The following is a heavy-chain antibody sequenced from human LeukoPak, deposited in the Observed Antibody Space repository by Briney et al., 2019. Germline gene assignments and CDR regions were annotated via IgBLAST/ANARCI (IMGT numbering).Heavy chain of an antibody. V-gene: IGHV1-2*02. CDR2: LNPHSGGA. CDR3: ARSYYGESESSAGTDY. CDR1: GYTFTAYY. D-gene: IGHD3-22*01. J-gene: IGHJ4*02. Sequence: ASVKVSCPASGYTFTAYYIYWVRQAPGQGLESMGWLNPHSGGATYAQKFQGRVTMTRDTSTNTAYMELTRLKVDDTAVYFCARSYYGESESSAGTDYWGQGTLVTVSS.